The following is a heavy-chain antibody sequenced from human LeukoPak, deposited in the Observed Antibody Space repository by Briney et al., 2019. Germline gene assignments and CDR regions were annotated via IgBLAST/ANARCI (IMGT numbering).Heavy chain of an antibody. CDR1: GYTFTSYG. J-gene: IGHJ4*02. CDR2: ISAYNGNT. CDR3: ARDVGFGEFSGDHRY. V-gene: IGHV1-18*01. Sequence: GASVKVSCKASGYTFTSYGISWVRQAPGQGLERMGWISAYNGNTNYAQKLQGRVTMTTDTSTSTAYMELRSLRSDDTAVYYCARDVGFGEFSGDHRYWGQGTLVTVSS. D-gene: IGHD3-10*01.